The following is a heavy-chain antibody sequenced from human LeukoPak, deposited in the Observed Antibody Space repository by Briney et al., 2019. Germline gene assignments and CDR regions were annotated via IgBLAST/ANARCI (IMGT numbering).Heavy chain of an antibody. Sequence: ASVKVSCKASGDTFSSYYMHWVRQAPGQGLEWMGWINPNSGGTNYAQKFQGRVTMTRDTSISTAYMELSRLRSDDTAVYYCAREELRLLWFGSNWFDPWGQGTLVTVSS. CDR2: INPNSGGT. V-gene: IGHV1-2*02. CDR1: GDTFSSYY. D-gene: IGHD3-10*01. CDR3: AREELRLLWFGSNWFDP. J-gene: IGHJ5*02.